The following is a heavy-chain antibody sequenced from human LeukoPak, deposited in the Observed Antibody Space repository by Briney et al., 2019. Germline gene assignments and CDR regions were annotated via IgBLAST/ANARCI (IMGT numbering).Heavy chain of an antibody. Sequence: SETLSLTCAVYGGSFSGYYWSWIRQPPGKGLEWIGEINHSGSTNYNPSLKSRVTISVDTSKNQFSLKLSSVTAADTAVYYCVRYGSGSYYNPTYYFDYWGQGTLVTVSS. CDR2: INHSGST. CDR1: GGSFSGYY. D-gene: IGHD3-10*01. CDR3: VRYGSGSYYNPTYYFDY. V-gene: IGHV4-34*01. J-gene: IGHJ4*02.